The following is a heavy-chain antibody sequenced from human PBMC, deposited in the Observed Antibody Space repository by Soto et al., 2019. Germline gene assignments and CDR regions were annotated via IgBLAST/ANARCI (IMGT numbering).Heavy chain of an antibody. D-gene: IGHD5-18*01. Sequence: TLSLTCTVSGGSISSGGYYWSWIRHHPGKGLEWIGYIYYSGSTYYNPSLKSRVTISVDTSKNQFSLKLSSVTAADTAVYYCARKKGYSYGYFDYWGQGTLVTVSS. V-gene: IGHV4-31*03. J-gene: IGHJ4*02. CDR1: GGSISSGGYY. CDR2: IYYSGST. CDR3: ARKKGYSYGYFDY.